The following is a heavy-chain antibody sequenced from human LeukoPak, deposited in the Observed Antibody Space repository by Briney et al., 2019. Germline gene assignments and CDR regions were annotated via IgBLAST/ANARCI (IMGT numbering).Heavy chain of an antibody. D-gene: IGHD3-22*01. V-gene: IGHV4-59*01. Sequence: SETLSLTCTVSGGSISSYYWSWVRQPPGEGLEGIGHIYYSGSTNYNPSLTSRVTITVDTSKNQFSLKLSSVTAADTAVYYCTRNYDSSGYTTFGYWGRGTLVTVSS. CDR2: IYYSGST. CDR3: TRNYDSSGYTTFGY. CDR1: GGSISSYY. J-gene: IGHJ4*02.